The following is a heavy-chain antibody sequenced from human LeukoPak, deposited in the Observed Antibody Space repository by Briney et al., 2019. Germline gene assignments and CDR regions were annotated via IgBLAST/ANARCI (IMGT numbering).Heavy chain of an antibody. CDR3: AKVVQYTASTGTGLDY. D-gene: IGHD6-13*01. J-gene: IGHJ4*02. CDR1: GFTFINYG. CDR2: IWYDGSYK. V-gene: IGHV3-33*06. Sequence: PGGSLRLSCAASGFTFINYGMHWVRQAPGKGLDWVAVIWYDGSYKHYADSVKGRFTISRDNSKNTLYLQMNSLRAEDTAIYYCAKVVQYTASTGTGLDYWGQGTLVTVSS.